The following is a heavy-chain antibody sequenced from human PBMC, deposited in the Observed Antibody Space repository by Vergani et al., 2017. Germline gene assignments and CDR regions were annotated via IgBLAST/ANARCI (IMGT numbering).Heavy chain of an antibody. D-gene: IGHD3-9*01. J-gene: IGHJ5*02. V-gene: IGHV1-69*18. Sequence: QVQLVQSGAEVKKPGSSVKVSCKASGGTFSSYAISWVRQAPGQGLEWMGRIIPIFGTANYAQKFQGRVTITADESTSTAYMELSSLRSEDTAMYYCARDDNYDILTGYYNWFDPWGQGTLVTVSS. CDR2: IIPIFGTA. CDR3: ARDDNYDILTGYYNWFDP. CDR1: GGTFSSYA.